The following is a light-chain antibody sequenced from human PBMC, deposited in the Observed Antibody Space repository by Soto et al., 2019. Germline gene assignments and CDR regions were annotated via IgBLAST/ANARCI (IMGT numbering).Light chain of an antibody. Sequence: EIVLTQSPATLSLSPGERATLSCRASQSVSSYLAWYQQKPGQAPRLLIYDASNRGTGIPARFSGSGSGTDFTLYSSGLVPEELAVYDCQQRSTWRPIYTFGPAAKEDSK. V-gene: IGKV3-11*01. CDR3: QQRSTWRPIYT. CDR1: QSVSSY. J-gene: IGKJ3*01. CDR2: DAS.